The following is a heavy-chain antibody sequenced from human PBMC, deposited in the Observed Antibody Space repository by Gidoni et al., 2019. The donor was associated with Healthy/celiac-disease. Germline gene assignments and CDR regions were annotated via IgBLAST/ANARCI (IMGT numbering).Heavy chain of an antibody. J-gene: IGHJ4*02. V-gene: IGHV4-39*07. CDR3: ARVLKSFYYGSGSYYFFDY. CDR1: GGSISSSSYY. Sequence: QLQLQESGPGLVKPSATLSLTCTVSGGSISSSSYYWGWIRQPPGKGLEWIGSIYYSGSNYYNPSLKSRVTISVDTSKNQFSLKLSSVTAEDTAVYYGARVLKSFYYGSGSYYFFDYWGQGTLVTVSS. D-gene: IGHD3-10*01. CDR2: IYYSGSN.